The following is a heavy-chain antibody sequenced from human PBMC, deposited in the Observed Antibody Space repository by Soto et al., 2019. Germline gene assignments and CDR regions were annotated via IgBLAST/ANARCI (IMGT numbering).Heavy chain of an antibody. CDR3: ASNEKGYFDY. CDR1: GFTFSTYS. D-gene: IGHD2-8*01. V-gene: IGHV3-30-3*01. J-gene: IGHJ4*02. CDR2: IAYDGSNK. Sequence: QVQLVESGGGVVQPGRSLRLSCAASGFTFSTYSMHWVRQAPGKGLEWVALIAYDGSNKFCADSVKGRFTISRDNSKNTLYLQMNSLTAEDTAVYFCASNEKGYFDYWGQGTLVTVSS.